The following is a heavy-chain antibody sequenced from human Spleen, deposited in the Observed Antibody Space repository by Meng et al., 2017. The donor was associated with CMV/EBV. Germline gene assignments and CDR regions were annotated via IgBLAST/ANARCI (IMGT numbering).Heavy chain of an antibody. V-gene: IGHV1-2*02. CDR2: INPNSGGT. J-gene: IGHJ5*02. D-gene: IGHD3-10*01. CDR3: ARGRGNWFDP. CDR1: AYTFTSYG. Sequence: VSCKASAYTFTSYGISWVRQAPGQGLEWMGWINPNSGGTNYAQKFQGRVTMTRDTSISTAYMELSRLRSDDTAVYYCARGRGNWFDPWGQGTLVTVSS.